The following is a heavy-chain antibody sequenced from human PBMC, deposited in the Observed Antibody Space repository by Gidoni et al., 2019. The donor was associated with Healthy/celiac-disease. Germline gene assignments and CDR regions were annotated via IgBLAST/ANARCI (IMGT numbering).Heavy chain of an antibody. D-gene: IGHD4-17*01. CDR2: IYPGDSDT. CDR1: GYSFTRYW. V-gene: IGHV5-51*01. Sequence: EVQLVQSGAEVKKPGESLKISCKGSGYSFTRYWIGWVRQMPGKGLEWMGIIYPGDSDTRYSPSFQGQVTISADKSSSTAYLQWSSLKASDTAMYYCARLHAATVTTVRGAFDIWGQGTMVTVSS. CDR3: ARLHAATVTTVRGAFDI. J-gene: IGHJ3*02.